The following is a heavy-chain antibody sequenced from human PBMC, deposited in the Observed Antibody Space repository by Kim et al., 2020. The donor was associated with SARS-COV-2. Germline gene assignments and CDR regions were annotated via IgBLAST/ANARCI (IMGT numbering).Heavy chain of an antibody. CDR1: GFTFSSYA. CDR3: AKGGGYFDY. CDR2: ISYDGSNK. D-gene: IGHD2-15*01. V-gene: IGHV3-30-3*01. J-gene: IGHJ4*02. Sequence: GGSLRLSCAASGFTFSSYAMHWVRQAPGKGLEWVAVISYDGSNKYYADSVKGRFTISRDNSKNTLYLQMNSLRAEDTAVYYCAKGGGYFDYWGQGTLVTVSS.